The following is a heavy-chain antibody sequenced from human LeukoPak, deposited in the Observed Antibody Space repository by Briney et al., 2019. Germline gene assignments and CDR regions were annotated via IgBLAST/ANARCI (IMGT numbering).Heavy chain of an antibody. CDR2: ISGSISGSDDST. CDR3: AKGAGYSYGWTDY. CDR1: GFTFSSYA. Sequence: GGSLRLSCAASGFTFSSYAMTWVRQAPGKGLEWFSAISGSISGSDDSTYYADSVKGRFTISRDNSKNTLYLQMNSLRVEDTAVYYCAKGAGYSYGWTDYWGQGTLVTVSS. J-gene: IGHJ4*02. V-gene: IGHV3-23*01. D-gene: IGHD5-18*01.